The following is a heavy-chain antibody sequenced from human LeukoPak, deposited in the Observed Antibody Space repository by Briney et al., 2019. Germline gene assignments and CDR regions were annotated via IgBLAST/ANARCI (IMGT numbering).Heavy chain of an antibody. CDR3: ARGSDYGGNPYYYYGMDV. J-gene: IGHJ6*02. Sequence: ASVKVSCKASGYTFTSYDINWVRQAPGQGLEWMGWMNPNSGYTGYAQKFQGRVTMTRNTSISTAYMELSSLRSEDTAVYYCARGSDYGGNPYYYYGMDVWGQGTTVTVSS. CDR1: GYTFTSYD. CDR2: MNPNSGYT. D-gene: IGHD4-23*01. V-gene: IGHV1-8*01.